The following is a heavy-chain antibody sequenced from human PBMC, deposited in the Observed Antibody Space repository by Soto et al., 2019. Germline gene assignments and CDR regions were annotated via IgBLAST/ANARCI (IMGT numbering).Heavy chain of an antibody. V-gene: IGHV5-51*01. Sequence: GESLKISCKGSGYSFTTYWIGWVRQMPRKGLEWMGIIYPGDSDTRYSPSFQGQVTISADKSISTAYLQWSSLKASDTAMYYCARGPRIVPDYYGMDVWGQGTTVTVSS. D-gene: IGHD2-8*01. CDR2: IYPGDSDT. CDR3: ARGPRIVPDYYGMDV. J-gene: IGHJ6*02. CDR1: GYSFTTYW.